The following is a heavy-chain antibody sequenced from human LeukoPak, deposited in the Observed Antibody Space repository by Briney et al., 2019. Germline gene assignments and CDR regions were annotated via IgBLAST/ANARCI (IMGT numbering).Heavy chain of an antibody. CDR3: ATSAIVGPTLFDY. Sequence: GESLKISCKGSGYGFTNYWIAWVRQMPGKGLEWMGIIYPGDSDTRYSPSFQGQVTISADKSISTAYLQWSSLKASDTAMYYCATSAIVGPTLFDYWGQGTLVTVSS. D-gene: IGHD1-26*01. CDR2: IYPGDSDT. CDR1: GYGFTNYW. J-gene: IGHJ4*02. V-gene: IGHV5-51*01.